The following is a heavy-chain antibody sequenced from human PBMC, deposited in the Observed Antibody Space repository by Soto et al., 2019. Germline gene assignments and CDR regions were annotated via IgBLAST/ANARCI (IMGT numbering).Heavy chain of an antibody. D-gene: IGHD6-6*01. CDR2: ISSNGVGT. CDR1: GFTLSGYA. J-gene: IGHJ6*03. V-gene: IGHV3-64*01. CDR3: AKRARPDFYYMDV. Sequence: SLRLSCAASGFTLSGYAMDWVRQAPGKGLEYVSGISSNGVGTYYANSVQGRFTISRDNSKNTVYLQMGSLRPEDMAVYYCAKRARPDFYYMDVWGKGTTVTVSS.